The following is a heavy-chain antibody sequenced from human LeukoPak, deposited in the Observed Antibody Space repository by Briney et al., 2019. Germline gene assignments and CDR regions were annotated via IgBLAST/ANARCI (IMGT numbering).Heavy chain of an antibody. CDR3: ARDSHGYCSGGSCYSGGWFDP. V-gene: IGHV4-39*07. CDR2: IYYTGST. D-gene: IGHD2-15*01. CDR1: GGSISSSSYY. J-gene: IGHJ5*02. Sequence: KSSETLSLTCTVSGGSISSSSYYWGWIRQPPGKGLEWIGTIYYTGSTYYNPSLRSRVTMSVDTSKNQFSLKLSSVTAADTAVYYCARDSHGYCSGGSCYSGGWFDPWGQGTLVTVSS.